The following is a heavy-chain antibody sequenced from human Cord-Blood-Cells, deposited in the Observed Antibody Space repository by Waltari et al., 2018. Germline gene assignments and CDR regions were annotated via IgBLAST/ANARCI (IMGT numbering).Heavy chain of an antibody. Sequence: QVQLVESGGGVVQPGRSLRLSCAASGFTFSSYGMHWVRQAPGKGMGGVAVIWYDGSNKYYADSVKGRFTISRDNSKNTLYLQMNSLRAEDTAVYYCARDFGWYFDLWGRGTLVTVSS. CDR2: IWYDGSNK. V-gene: IGHV3-33*01. CDR1: GFTFSSYG. J-gene: IGHJ2*01. CDR3: ARDFGWYFDL. D-gene: IGHD3-3*01.